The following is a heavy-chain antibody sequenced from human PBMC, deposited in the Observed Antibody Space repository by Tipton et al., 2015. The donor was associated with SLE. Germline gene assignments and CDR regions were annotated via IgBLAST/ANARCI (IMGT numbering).Heavy chain of an antibody. CDR2: IYYSGST. CDR3: AGITMVQGVTP. CDR1: GGSISSSSYY. D-gene: IGHD3-10*01. Sequence: GSLRLSCTVSGGSISSSSYYWGWICQPPGKGLEWIGSIYYSGSTYYNPSLKSRVTISVDTSKNQFSLKLSSVTAADTAVYYCAGITMVQGVTPWGQGTLVTVSS. V-gene: IGHV4-39*07. J-gene: IGHJ5*02.